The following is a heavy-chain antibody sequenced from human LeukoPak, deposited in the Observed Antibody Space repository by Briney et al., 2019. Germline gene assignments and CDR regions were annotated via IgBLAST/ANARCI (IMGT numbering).Heavy chain of an antibody. CDR3: AVDNVLGVTSTRGPFDY. V-gene: IGHV3-23*01. Sequence: HPGGSLRLSCAASGFTFSSYAMSWVRQAPGKGLEWVSAISGSGGSTYYADSVKGRFIISRDNSKNTLYLQMNSLRAEDTAVYYCAVDNVLGVTSTRGPFDYWGQGTLVTVSS. CDR2: ISGSGGST. J-gene: IGHJ4*02. CDR1: GFTFSSYA. D-gene: IGHD3-10*01.